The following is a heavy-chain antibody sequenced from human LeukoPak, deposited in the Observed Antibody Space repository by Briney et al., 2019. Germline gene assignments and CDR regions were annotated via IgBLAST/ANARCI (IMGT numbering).Heavy chain of an antibody. CDR2: ISSSGSTI. CDR1: GFTFSNAW. J-gene: IGHJ6*03. V-gene: IGHV3-11*04. Sequence: GGSLRLSCAASGFTFSNAWMSWVRQAPGKGLEWFSYISSSGSTIYYADSVKGRFTISRDNAKNSLYLQMNSLRAEDTAVYYCASCYYYYYMDVWGKGTTVTVSS. CDR3: ASCYYYYYMDV.